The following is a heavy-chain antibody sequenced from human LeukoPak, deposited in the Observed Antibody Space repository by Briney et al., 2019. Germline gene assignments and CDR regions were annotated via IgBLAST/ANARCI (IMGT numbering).Heavy chain of an antibody. D-gene: IGHD2-2*01. CDR2: ISAYNGNT. J-gene: IGHJ4*02. V-gene: IGHV1-18*01. CDR3: ARATCSSTSCYPGLVDY. CDR1: GGTFSSYA. Sequence: ASVKVSCKASGGTFSSYAISWVRQAPGQGLEWMGWISAYNGNTNYAQKLQGRVTMTTDTSTSTAYMELRSLRSDDTAVYYCARATCSSTSCYPGLVDYWGQGTLVTVSS.